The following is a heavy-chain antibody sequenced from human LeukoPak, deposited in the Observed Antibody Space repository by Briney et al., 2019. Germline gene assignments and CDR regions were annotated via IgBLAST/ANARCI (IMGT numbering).Heavy chain of an antibody. Sequence: PGGSLRLSCAASGFTFSSYAMHWVRQAPGKGLEWVAVISYDGSNKHYADSVKGRFTISRDNSKNTLYLQMNSLRAEDTAVYYCARPETYYDILTGYYLPGIDYWGQGTLVTVSS. V-gene: IGHV3-30*04. CDR2: ISYDGSNK. CDR1: GFTFSSYA. J-gene: IGHJ4*02. D-gene: IGHD3-9*01. CDR3: ARPETYYDILTGYYLPGIDY.